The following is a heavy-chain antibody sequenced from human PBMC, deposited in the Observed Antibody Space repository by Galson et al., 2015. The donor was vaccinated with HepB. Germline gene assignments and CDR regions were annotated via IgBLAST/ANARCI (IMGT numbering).Heavy chain of an antibody. CDR3: AKYSVLQLWPRGGYFYY. D-gene: IGHD5-18*01. CDR2: ISDRGGST. V-gene: IGHV3-23*01. J-gene: IGHJ4*02. Sequence: SLRLSCAAYEFTFRNYAMGWARQAPGKGLEWGSSISDRGGSTYYADSVKGRFTISRDNSKNTRYLQMNSLRAEDKAVYYCAKYSVLQLWPRGGYFYYWGQGTLVTVSS. CDR1: EFTFRNYA.